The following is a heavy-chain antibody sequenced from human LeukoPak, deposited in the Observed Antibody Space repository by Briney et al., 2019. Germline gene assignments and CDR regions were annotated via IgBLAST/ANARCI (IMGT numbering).Heavy chain of an antibody. CDR1: GYTFTNYH. Sequence: GASVTVSCKASGYTFTNYHIHWVRQAPGQGLEWMGWINSNRGGTNYAQKFQGRVTMTRDTSISTAYMELRSVRSDDTAVYYCARDHGDDAFDIWGPGTMVTVSS. V-gene: IGHV1-2*02. CDR3: ARDHGDDAFDI. CDR2: INSNRGGT. D-gene: IGHD3-3*01. J-gene: IGHJ3*02.